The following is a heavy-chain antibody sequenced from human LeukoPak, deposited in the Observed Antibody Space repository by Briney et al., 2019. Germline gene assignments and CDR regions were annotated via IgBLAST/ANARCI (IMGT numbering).Heavy chain of an antibody. D-gene: IGHD2-2*01. J-gene: IGHJ4*02. Sequence: PAETLSLTCAVSGYSISSGYYWGWIRPPPGKGLEWMGSIYYSGSTYYNPSLKGRVTISVDTSKNQFSLKLSSVTAAETAVYYWARHGIECSSTNCYWATVRYWGQGTLVTVSS. CDR3: ARHGIECSSTNCYWATVRY. CDR1: GYSISSGYY. CDR2: IYYSGST. V-gene: IGHV4-38-2*01.